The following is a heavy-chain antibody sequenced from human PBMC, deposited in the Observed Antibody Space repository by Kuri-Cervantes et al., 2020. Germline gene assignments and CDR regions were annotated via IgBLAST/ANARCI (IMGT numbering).Heavy chain of an antibody. J-gene: IGHJ4*02. D-gene: IGHD2-15*01. CDR3: AKVVDFDY. Sequence: GGSLRLSCAASGFTFSSHGMHWVRQAPGKGLEWVAVISYDGSNKHYADSVKGRFTISRDNSKNTLYVQMNSLRAEDTAVYYCAKVVDFDYWGQGTLVTVSS. V-gene: IGHV3-30*18. CDR1: GFTFSSHG. CDR2: ISYDGSNK.